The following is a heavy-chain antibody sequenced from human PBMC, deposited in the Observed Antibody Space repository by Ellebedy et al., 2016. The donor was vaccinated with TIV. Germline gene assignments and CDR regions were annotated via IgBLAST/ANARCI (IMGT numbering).Heavy chain of an antibody. Sequence: PGGSLRLSCAASGFTFSSHYMNWVRQAPGKGLEWVSVIYSGAGTYYADSVKGRFTVSRDNSKNTLYLQMNGLRAEDTAVYYCARVAGSGSSHYYAMDVWGQGTTVTVSS. J-gene: IGHJ6*02. CDR1: GFTFSSHY. D-gene: IGHD3-10*01. V-gene: IGHV3-53*01. CDR2: IYSGAGT. CDR3: ARVAGSGSSHYYAMDV.